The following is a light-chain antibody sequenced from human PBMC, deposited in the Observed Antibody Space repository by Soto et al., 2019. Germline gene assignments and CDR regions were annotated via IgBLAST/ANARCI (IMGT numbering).Light chain of an antibody. V-gene: IGKV1-5*03. CDR2: KAS. Sequence: DIQMTQSPSTLSASVGDRVTITCRASQSIGSWLAWYQQKPGKAPKLLIYKASSLESGVPSRFSGSGSGTEFSLTISSLQPDDIATYYCQQYDNYSLWTFGQGTKVEIK. CDR3: QQYDNYSLWT. J-gene: IGKJ1*01. CDR1: QSIGSW.